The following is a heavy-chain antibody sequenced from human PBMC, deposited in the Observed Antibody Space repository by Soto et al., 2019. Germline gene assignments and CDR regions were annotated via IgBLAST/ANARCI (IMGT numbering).Heavy chain of an antibody. CDR1: GFTFGNYG. CDR3: AKGKIAAALYYFDY. CDR2: LNSDGSTT. Sequence: AGGSMRLSCAASGFTFGNYGMHWVRQAPGKGLEWVSRLNSDGSTTNYADSGKGRFTVSRDNARNTLHLQMSSLRAEAPALYYCAKGKIAAALYYFDYWGQGTLFTVSS. V-gene: IGHV3-74*01. D-gene: IGHD6-13*01. J-gene: IGHJ4*02.